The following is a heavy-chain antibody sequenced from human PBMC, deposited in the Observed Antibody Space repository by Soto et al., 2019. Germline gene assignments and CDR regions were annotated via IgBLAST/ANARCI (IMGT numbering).Heavy chain of an antibody. CDR1: GGSVSSGSYY. CDR3: ARVPTGTTWVTSEY. Sequence: QVQLQESGPGLVKPSETLSLTCTVSGGSVSSGSYYWSWIRQPPGTGLEWIGYLYYSGNTNYNPSLKSRVTISVDTSKNQFSLKLSSVTAADTAVYYCARVPTGTTWVTSEYWGQGTLVTVSS. J-gene: IGHJ4*02. CDR2: LYYSGNT. V-gene: IGHV4-61*01. D-gene: IGHD1-7*01.